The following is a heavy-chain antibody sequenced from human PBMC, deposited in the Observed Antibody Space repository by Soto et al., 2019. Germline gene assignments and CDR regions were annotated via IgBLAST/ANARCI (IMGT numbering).Heavy chain of an antibody. CDR2: IYYSGST. CDR1: GGSISSGGYY. V-gene: IGHV4-31*03. Sequence: QVQLQESGPGLVKPSQTLSLTCTVSGGSISSGGYYWSWIRQHPGWGLEWIGYIYYSGSTYYNPSLKSRVTLSVDASKNQFSLKLSSVTAADTAVYYCASSLSSALRMTFDIWGQGTMVTVSS. D-gene: IGHD3-22*01. CDR3: ASSLSSALRMTFDI. J-gene: IGHJ3*02.